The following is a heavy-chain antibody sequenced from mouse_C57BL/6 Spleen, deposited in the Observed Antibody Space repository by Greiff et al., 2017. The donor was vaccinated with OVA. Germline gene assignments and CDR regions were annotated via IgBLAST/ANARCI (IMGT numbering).Heavy chain of an antibody. J-gene: IGHJ2*01. V-gene: IGHV1-61*01. CDR3: AREENGYDGFDY. CDR1: GYTFTSYW. D-gene: IGHD2-2*01. Sequence: QVQLKQPGAELVRPGSSVKLSCKASGYTFTSYWMDWVKQRPGQGLEWIGNIYPSDSETHYNQKFKDKATLTVDKSSSTAYMQLSSLTSEDAAVYYCAREENGYDGFDYWGQGTTLTVSS. CDR2: IYPSDSET.